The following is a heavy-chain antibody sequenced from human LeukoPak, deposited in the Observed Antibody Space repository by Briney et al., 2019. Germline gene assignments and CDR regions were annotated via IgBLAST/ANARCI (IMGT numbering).Heavy chain of an antibody. Sequence: GGSLRLSCAASGFTVSSNYMSWVRQAPGKGLEWVSVIYSGGSTYYADSVKGRFTISRHNSKNTLYLQMNSLRAEDAAVYYCARPYKNYYYGMDVWGQGTTVTVSS. CDR2: IYSGGST. J-gene: IGHJ6*02. D-gene: IGHD1-14*01. CDR3: ARPYKNYYYGMDV. V-gene: IGHV3-53*04. CDR1: GFTVSSNY.